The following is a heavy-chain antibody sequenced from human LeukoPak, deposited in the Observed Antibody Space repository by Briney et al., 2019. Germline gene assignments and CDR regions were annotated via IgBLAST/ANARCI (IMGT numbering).Heavy chain of an antibody. CDR3: ARDLSAAYVF. V-gene: IGHV3-33*01. CDR2: LVYDERN. Sequence: GRSLRLSCAASGFPFSSYGMHWVRQAPGKGLEWVARLVYDERNDYANSVKGRFTISRDNSKNTLYLQMDNLRVDDTAVYYCARDLSAAYVFWGQGILVTVSS. CDR1: GFPFSSYG. D-gene: IGHD2-21*01. J-gene: IGHJ4*02.